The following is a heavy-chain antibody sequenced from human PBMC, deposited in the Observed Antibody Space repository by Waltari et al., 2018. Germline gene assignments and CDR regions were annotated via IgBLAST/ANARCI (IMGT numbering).Heavy chain of an antibody. Sequence: EVQLLESGGGLVQPGGSLRLSCAASGFSFSGYAMRWVRQAPGKGVGWVSTISGSGSTPFYADSVKGRFTISRDNSRNTVFLQMNSLRAEETAVYYCAKAIKGYNSAWFDYWGQGTLVTVSS. J-gene: IGHJ5*01. CDR2: ISGSGSTP. CDR1: GFSFSGYA. D-gene: IGHD3-22*01. CDR3: AKAIKGYNSAWFDY. V-gene: IGHV3-23*01.